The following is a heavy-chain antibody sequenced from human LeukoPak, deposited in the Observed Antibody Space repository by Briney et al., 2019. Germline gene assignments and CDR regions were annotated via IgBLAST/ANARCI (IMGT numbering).Heavy chain of an antibody. D-gene: IGHD3-16*02. CDR1: GGSVSSGSYY. Sequence: KPSETLSLTCTVSGGSVSSGSYYWSWIRHPPGKGLEWIGYIYYSGSTNYNPSLKSRVTISVDTSKNQFSLKLSSVTAADTAVYYCARDNSDYDYVWGSYRRFDYWGQGTLVTVSS. V-gene: IGHV4-61*01. CDR2: IYYSGST. CDR3: ARDNSDYDYVWGSYRRFDY. J-gene: IGHJ4*02.